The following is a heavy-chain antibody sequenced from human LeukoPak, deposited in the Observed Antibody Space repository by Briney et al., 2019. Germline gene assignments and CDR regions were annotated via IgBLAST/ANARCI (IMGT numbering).Heavy chain of an antibody. D-gene: IGHD2-2*01. Sequence: SETLSLTCTVSGGSISSYYWSWIRQPPGKGLEWIGYTYYSGSTNYNPSLKSRVTISVDTSKNQFSLKLSSVTAADTAVYYCARGQLLSSFDYWGQGTLVTVSS. CDR3: ARGQLLSSFDY. CDR1: GGSISSYY. J-gene: IGHJ4*02. V-gene: IGHV4-59*01. CDR2: TYYSGST.